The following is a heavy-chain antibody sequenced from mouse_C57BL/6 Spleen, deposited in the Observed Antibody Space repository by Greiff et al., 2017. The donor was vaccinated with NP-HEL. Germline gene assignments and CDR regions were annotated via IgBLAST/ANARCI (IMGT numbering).Heavy chain of an antibody. D-gene: IGHD1-1*01. CDR3: ARDSPPYYYGSSYWYFDV. CDR1: GFTFSSYA. CDR2: ISDGGSYT. V-gene: IGHV5-4*01. J-gene: IGHJ1*03. Sequence: EVKLMESGGGLVKPGGSLKLSCAASGFTFSSYAMSWVRQTPEKRLEWVATISDGGSYTYYPAHVKGRFTISRDNAKNNLYLQMSHLKSEDTAMYYCARDSPPYYYGSSYWYFDVWGTGTTVTVSS.